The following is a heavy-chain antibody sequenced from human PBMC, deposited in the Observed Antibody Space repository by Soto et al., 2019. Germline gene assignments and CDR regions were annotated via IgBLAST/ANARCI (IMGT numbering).Heavy chain of an antibody. Sequence: LSLTCAVSNFSISSGYYWGWIRQPPGKGLEYIASIYQRGSTFYNPSLKSRITMSMDASKNHFSLNLRSVTAADTAVYYCVKSGDYGLDAFDLWGQGTMVTVSS. D-gene: IGHD4-17*01. CDR1: NFSISSGYY. CDR2: IYQRGST. V-gene: IGHV4-38-2*01. CDR3: VKSGDYGLDAFDL. J-gene: IGHJ3*01.